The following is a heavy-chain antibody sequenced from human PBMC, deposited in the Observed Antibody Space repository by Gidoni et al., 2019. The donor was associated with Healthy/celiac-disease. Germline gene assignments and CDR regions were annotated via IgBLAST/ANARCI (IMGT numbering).Heavy chain of an antibody. CDR2: ISYDGSNK. CDR3: AREEECGGDCYAFDI. D-gene: IGHD2-21*02. Sequence: QVQLVESGGGVVQPGRSLRLSCAASGFTFSSYAMHWVRQAPGKGLEWVAVISYDGSNKYYADSVKGRFTISRDNSKNTLYLQMNSLRAEDTAVYYCAREEECGGDCYAFDIWGQGTMVTGSS. CDR1: GFTFSSYA. V-gene: IGHV3-30-3*01. J-gene: IGHJ3*02.